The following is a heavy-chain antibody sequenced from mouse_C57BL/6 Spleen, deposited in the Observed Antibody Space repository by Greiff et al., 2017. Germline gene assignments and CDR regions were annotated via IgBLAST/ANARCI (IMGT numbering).Heavy chain of an antibody. CDR1: GFTFSSYT. CDR3: ARHASTGIFDY. D-gene: IGHD4-1*02. V-gene: IGHV5-9*01. CDR2: ISGGGGNT. Sequence: DVKLVESGGGLVKPGGSLKLSCAASGFTFSSYTMSWVRQTPEKRLEWVATISGGGGNTYYPDSVKGRFTISRDNAKNTLYLQMSSLRSEDTALYYCARHASTGIFDYWGQGTTLTVSS. J-gene: IGHJ2*01.